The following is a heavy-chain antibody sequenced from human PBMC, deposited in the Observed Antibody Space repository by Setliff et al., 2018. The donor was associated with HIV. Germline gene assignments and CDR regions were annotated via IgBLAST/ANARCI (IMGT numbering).Heavy chain of an antibody. Sequence: SETLSLTCTVSGGSISSRSNYWGWIRQPPGKGLEWIGTIYYTGTTYYNPSLQSRVTLSVDTSKNQFSLKLSSVTAADTALYFCARLIHTGLLYFDYWGLGMLVTVSS. J-gene: IGHJ4*02. V-gene: IGHV4-39*01. CDR3: ARLIHTGLLYFDY. D-gene: IGHD2-8*02. CDR1: GGSISSRSNY. CDR2: IYYTGTT.